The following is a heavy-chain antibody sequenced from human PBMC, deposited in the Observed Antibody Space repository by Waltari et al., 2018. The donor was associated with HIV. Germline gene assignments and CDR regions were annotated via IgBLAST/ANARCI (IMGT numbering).Heavy chain of an antibody. CDR3: TTQYSSSLFGGKKDY. Sequence: EVQLVESGGGLVKPGGSLRLSCAASGFTFSNAWMIWGRQAPGNGLEWVGRIKSKTDGGTTDYAAPVKGRFTISRDDSKNTLYLQMNSLKTEDTAVYYCTTQYSSSLFGGKKDYWGQGTLVTVSS. CDR1: GFTFSNAW. J-gene: IGHJ4*02. D-gene: IGHD6-6*01. V-gene: IGHV3-15*01. CDR2: IKSKTDGGTT.